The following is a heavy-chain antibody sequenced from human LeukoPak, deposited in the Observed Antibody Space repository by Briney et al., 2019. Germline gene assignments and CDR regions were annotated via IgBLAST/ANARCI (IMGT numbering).Heavy chain of an antibody. V-gene: IGHV6-1*01. J-gene: IGHJ6*02. CDR3: AVGIVVVVAATNYGMDV. Sequence: SQSLSLTCAISGDRVSSNSAAWNWIRHSPSRGLEWLGMTEYRSKWCNHYAVSVKRRIPINTATSKKQFSLQLNSLTPEDTAVYYCAVGIVVVVAATNYGMDVWGQGTTVTVSS. CDR2: TEYRSKWCN. D-gene: IGHD2-15*01. CDR1: GDRVSSNSAA.